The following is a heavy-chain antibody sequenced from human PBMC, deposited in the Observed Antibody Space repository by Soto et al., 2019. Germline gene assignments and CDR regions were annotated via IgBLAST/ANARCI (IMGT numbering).Heavy chain of an antibody. D-gene: IGHD1-26*01. Sequence: SETLSLTCTVSGGSISNYYWSWIRQPPGKGLEWIGYISYSGSTNYNPSLKSRVIISGDTSKNQFSLKLSSVTAADTAVYYCARGAPIYYYYRMDVWGNGTTVTVSS. CDR2: ISYSGST. J-gene: IGHJ6*04. CDR3: ARGAPIYYYYRMDV. CDR1: GGSISNYY. V-gene: IGHV4-59*01.